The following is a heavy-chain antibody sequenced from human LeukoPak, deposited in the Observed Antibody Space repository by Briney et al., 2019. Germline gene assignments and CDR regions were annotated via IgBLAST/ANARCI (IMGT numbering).Heavy chain of an antibody. J-gene: IGHJ4*02. CDR3: ARVGYIGSSWLFYY. CDR1: GGSITTYY. D-gene: IGHD1-26*01. Sequence: SETLSLTCTVSGGSITTYYWGWVRQPAGKGLEWIGCIYTTGRTDHHPSLNSRLTMSVDTSKNQFSLNLSSVPAADTAVYYCARVGYIGSSWLFYYWGQGALVIVSS. V-gene: IGHV4-4*07. CDR2: IYTTGRT.